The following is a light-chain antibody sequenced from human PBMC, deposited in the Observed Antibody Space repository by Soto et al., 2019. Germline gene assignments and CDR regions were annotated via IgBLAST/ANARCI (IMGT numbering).Light chain of an antibody. J-gene: IGLJ1*01. CDR2: DVS. CDR1: SNDIGRYNY. V-gene: IGLV2-14*01. CDR3: CSYTSSSTTTYL. Sequence: SALTQPASVSGSPGQSITISCTGTSNDIGRYNYVSWYQQHPGKAPKLIIYDVSNRPSGVSNRFSGSKSGNTASLTVSGLQAEDEADYFCCSYTSSSTTTYLLGTGTKVTV.